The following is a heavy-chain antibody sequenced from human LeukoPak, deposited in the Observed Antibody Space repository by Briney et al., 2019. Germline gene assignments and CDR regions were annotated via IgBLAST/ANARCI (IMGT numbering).Heavy chain of an antibody. V-gene: IGHV3-48*03. D-gene: IGHD3-10*01. CDR2: ISSSGSTI. J-gene: IGHJ4*02. CDR1: GFTFSSYE. CDR3: ARDHPTMVRGVIYYFDY. Sequence: GGSLRLSCAASGFTFSSYEMNWVRQAPGKGLEWVSYISSSGSTIYYADSVKGRFTISRDTAKNSLYLQMNSLLDAHTAVYYCARDHPTMVRGVIYYFDYWGQGTLVTVSS.